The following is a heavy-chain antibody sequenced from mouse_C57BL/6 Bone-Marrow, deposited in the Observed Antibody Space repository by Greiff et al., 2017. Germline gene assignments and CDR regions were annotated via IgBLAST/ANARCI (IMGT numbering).Heavy chain of an antibody. Sequence: EVKLVESGGDLVKPGGSLKLSCAASGFTFSSYGMSWVRQTPDTRLEWVATISSGGSYTYYPDSVKGRFTISRDNAKNTLYLQMSSLKSEDTAMYYCARREGYYVHFDVWGTETTVTVSS. D-gene: IGHD2-3*01. CDR1: GFTFSSYG. CDR3: ARREGYYVHFDV. CDR2: ISSGGSYT. V-gene: IGHV5-6*02. J-gene: IGHJ1*03.